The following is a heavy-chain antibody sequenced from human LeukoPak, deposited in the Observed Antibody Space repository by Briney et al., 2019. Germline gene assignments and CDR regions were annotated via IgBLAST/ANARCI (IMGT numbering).Heavy chain of an antibody. J-gene: IGHJ4*02. V-gene: IGHV3-53*01. CDR1: GFTVSSNY. D-gene: IGHD3-22*01. CDR3: ASGHEGYDSSGYYYFDY. Sequence: GGSLRLSCAASGFTVSSNYMSWVRQAPGKGLEWVSVIYSGGSTYYADSVKGRFTISRDNSKNTLYLQMNSLGAEDTAVYYCASGHEGYDSSGYYYFDYWGQGTLVTVSS. CDR2: IYSGGST.